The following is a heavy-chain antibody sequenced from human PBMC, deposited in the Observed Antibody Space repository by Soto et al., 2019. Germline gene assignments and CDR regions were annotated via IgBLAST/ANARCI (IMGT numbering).Heavy chain of an antibody. V-gene: IGHV4-30-4*01. CDR3: ARVGTGTRHYYYYGMDV. J-gene: IGHJ6*02. CDR2: IYYSGST. D-gene: IGHD1-7*01. Sequence: SETLSLTCTVSGGSISSGDYYWSWIRQPPGKGLEWIGYIYYSGSTYYNPSLKSRVTISVDTSKNQFSLKLSSVTAADTAVYYCARVGTGTRHYYYYGMDVWGQGPRSPSP. CDR1: GGSISSGDYY.